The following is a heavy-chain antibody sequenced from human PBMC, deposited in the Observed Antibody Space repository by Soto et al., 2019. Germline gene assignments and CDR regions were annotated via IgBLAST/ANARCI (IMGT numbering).Heavy chain of an antibody. V-gene: IGHV3-30*18. CDR3: AKDLGISGNYILFDY. CDR2: ISYEGDNK. CDR1: GFTFNNYG. Sequence: QVQLVDSGGGVVQPGTSLRLSCAASGFTFNNYGMHWVRQAPGKGLEWVALISYEGDNKYFPASVKGRFTISRDNSKNTLYLQMNSLRPEDTAVYYCAKDLGISGNYILFDYWGQGILVTVSS. J-gene: IGHJ4*02. D-gene: IGHD1-26*01.